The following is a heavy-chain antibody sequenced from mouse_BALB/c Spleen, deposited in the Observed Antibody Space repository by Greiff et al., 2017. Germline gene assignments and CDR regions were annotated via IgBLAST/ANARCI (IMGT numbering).Heavy chain of an antibody. CDR2: IDPANGNT. V-gene: IGHV14-3*02. CDR3: IYYDSWFAY. CDR1: GFNIKDTY. Sequence: VQLKESGAELVKPGASVKLSCTASGFNIKDTYMHWVKQRPEQGLEWIGRIDPANGNTKYDPKFQGKATITADTSSNTAYLQLSSLTSEDTAVYYCIYYDSWFAYWGQGTLVTVSA. J-gene: IGHJ3*01. D-gene: IGHD2-4*01.